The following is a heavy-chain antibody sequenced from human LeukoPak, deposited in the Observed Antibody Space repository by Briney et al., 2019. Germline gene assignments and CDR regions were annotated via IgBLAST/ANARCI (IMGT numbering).Heavy chain of an antibody. V-gene: IGHV4-31*03. CDR3: ARDFRTRHMTVAGPGWFDP. D-gene: IGHD6-19*01. J-gene: IGHJ5*02. CDR1: GGSISSGGYY. Sequence: SQTLSLTCTVSGGSISSGGYYWSWIRQRPEKGLEWIGYVYYNGGTNYNPSLKSRVTISVDTSKNQFSLNLNSVTAADTAVYYCARDFRTRHMTVAGPGWFDPWGQGFLVTVSS. CDR2: VYYNGGT.